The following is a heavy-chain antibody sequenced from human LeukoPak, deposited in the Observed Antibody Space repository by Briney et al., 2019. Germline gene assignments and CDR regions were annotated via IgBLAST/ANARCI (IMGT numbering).Heavy chain of an antibody. V-gene: IGHV3-48*04. D-gene: IGHD2-8*01. Sequence: GGSLRLSCAASGFTFSSYSMNWVRQAPGKGLEWVSYISSSSSTIYYADSVKGRFTISRDNAKNSLYLQMNSLRAEDTAVYYCASQILYDYYYYYGMDVWGQGTTVTVSS. CDR2: ISSSSSTI. J-gene: IGHJ6*02. CDR3: ASQILYDYYYYYGMDV. CDR1: GFTFSSYS.